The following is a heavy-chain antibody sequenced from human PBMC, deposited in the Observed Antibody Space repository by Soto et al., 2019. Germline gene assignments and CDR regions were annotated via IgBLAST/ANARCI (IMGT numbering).Heavy chain of an antibody. CDR2: IYYSGST. V-gene: IGHV4-39*01. J-gene: IGHJ4*02. Sequence: TSETLSLTCTVSGGSISSSSYYWGWIRQPPGKGLEWIGSIYYSGSTYYNPSLKSRVTISVDTSKIQFSLKLSSLTAADTAVYYCARSYTGIAAAATVGRFFVYWGQGTLVTVSS. CDR1: GGSISSSSYY. CDR3: ARSYTGIAAAATVGRFFVY. D-gene: IGHD6-13*01.